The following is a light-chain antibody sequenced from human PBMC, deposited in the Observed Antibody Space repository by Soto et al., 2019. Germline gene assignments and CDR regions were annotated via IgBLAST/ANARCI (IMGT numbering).Light chain of an antibody. J-gene: IGLJ1*01. CDR3: ATWDDGLSGYV. V-gene: IGLV2-11*01. CDR1: SSDVGGYNY. CDR2: DVT. Sequence: QSVLTQPRSVSGSPGQSVTISCTGSSSDVGGYNYVSWYQHFPGKAPKLMIFDVTKRPSGVPARFSGSKSGNTASLTISGLRPEDEADYYCATWDDGLSGYVFATGTKV.